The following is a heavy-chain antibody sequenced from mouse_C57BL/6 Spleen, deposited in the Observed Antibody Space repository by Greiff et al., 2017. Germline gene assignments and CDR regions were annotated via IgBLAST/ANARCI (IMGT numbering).Heavy chain of an antibody. V-gene: IGHV1-15*01. CDR2: IDPETGGT. Sequence: VQLQQSGAELVRPGASVTLSCKASGYTFTDYEMHWVKQTPVHGLEWIGAIDPETGGTAYNQKFKGKAILTADKSSSTAYMELRSLTSEDSAVYYWTGWDSFYFDYWGQGTTLTVSS. D-gene: IGHD4-1*01. CDR1: GYTFTDYE. CDR3: TGWDSFYFDY. J-gene: IGHJ2*01.